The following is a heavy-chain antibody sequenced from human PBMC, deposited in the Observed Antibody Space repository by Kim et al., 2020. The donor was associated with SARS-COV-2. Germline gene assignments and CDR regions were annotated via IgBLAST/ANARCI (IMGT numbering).Heavy chain of an antibody. Sequence: SVKDRFTISRDNAKNALYLQMNSLRAEDTAVYYCARTHISRYYYYGMDDWGQGTTVTVAS. J-gene: IGHJ6*02. D-gene: IGHD1-20*01. V-gene: IGHV3-7*04. CDR3: ARTHISRYYYYGMDD.